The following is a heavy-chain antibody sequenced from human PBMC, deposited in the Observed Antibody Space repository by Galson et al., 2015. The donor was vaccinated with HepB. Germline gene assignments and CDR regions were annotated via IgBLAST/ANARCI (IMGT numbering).Heavy chain of an antibody. J-gene: IGHJ5*02. CDR1: GGYITTNTW. Sequence: ETLSLTCTVSGGYITTNTWWTWVRQPPGKGLEWIGEVYHTGGTNYNTSLKSRVTILVDESKKQFSLKLNSVTAADTAVYYCAKLTRGSDSSYFWFDPWGQGTLVTVSP. CDR3: AKLTRGSDSSYFWFDP. D-gene: IGHD6-6*01. V-gene: IGHV4-4*02. CDR2: VYHTGGT.